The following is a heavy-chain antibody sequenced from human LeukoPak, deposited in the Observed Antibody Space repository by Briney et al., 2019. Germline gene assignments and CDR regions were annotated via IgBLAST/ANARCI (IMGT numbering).Heavy chain of an antibody. CDR3: ARDNYYYDSSGYPLDY. CDR1: GGSISSYY. Sequence: KTSETLSLTCTVSGGSISSYYWSWIRQPAGKGLEWIGRIYTSGSTNYNPSLKSRVTMSVDTSKNQFSLKLSSVTAADTAVYYCARDNYYYDSSGYPLDYWGQGTLVTVSS. CDR2: IYTSGST. J-gene: IGHJ4*02. V-gene: IGHV4-4*07. D-gene: IGHD3-22*01.